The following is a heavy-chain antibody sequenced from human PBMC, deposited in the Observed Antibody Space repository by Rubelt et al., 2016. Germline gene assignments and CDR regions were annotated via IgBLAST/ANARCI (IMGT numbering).Heavy chain of an antibody. CDR1: GYTLTALS. J-gene: IGHJ4*02. CDR3: ARDRGSPRGWGHDY. Sequence: QVQLVQPWAEVKKPGASVKVSCKVSGYTLTALSMHWVRQAPGKGLERMGGFDPEDGETMYEQKSQGRGAMTENTAPDTDTLGLSRLRSDDAAENSCARDRGSPRGWGHDYWGQGTLVTVSS. D-gene: IGHD1-26*01. V-gene: IGHV1-24*01. CDR2: FDPEDGET.